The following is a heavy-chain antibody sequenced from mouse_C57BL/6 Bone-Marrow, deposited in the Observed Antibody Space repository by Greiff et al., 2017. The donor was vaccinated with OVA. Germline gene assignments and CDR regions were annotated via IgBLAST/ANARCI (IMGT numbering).Heavy chain of an antibody. V-gene: IGHV1-52*01. CDR2: IDPSDSET. J-gene: IGHJ3*01. CDR3: ARGGFTTVVEKAWFAY. Sequence: QVQLQQPGAELVRPGSSVKLSCKASGYTFTSYWMHWVKQRPIQGLEWIGNIDPSDSETHYNQKFKDKATLTVDKSSSTAYMQLSSLTSEDSAVYYCARGGFTTVVEKAWFAYWGQGTLVTVSA. CDR1: GYTFTSYW. D-gene: IGHD1-1*01.